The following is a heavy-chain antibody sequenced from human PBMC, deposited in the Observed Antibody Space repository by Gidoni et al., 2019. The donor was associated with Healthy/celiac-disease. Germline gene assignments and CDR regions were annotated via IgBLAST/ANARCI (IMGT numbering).Heavy chain of an antibody. V-gene: IGHV4-31*03. D-gene: IGHD3-10*01. CDR1: GGSISSGGYY. CDR2: IYYSGST. CDR3: ASDYYGSGSYEAYGMDV. J-gene: IGHJ6*02. Sequence: QVQLQESGPGLVKPSQTLSLTCTVSGGSISSGGYYWSWIRQHPGKGLEWIGYIYYSGSTYYNPSLKSRVTISVDTSKNQFSLKLSSVTAADTAVYYCASDYYGSGSYEAYGMDVWGQGTTVTVSS.